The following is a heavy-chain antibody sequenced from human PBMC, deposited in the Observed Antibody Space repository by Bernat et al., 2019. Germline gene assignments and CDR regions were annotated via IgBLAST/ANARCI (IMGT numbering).Heavy chain of an antibody. J-gene: IGHJ4*02. Sequence: QVQLVQSGAEVEKPGASVKVSCKASGYTFTSYGINWVRQAPGQGLEWMGWISGYNGRTNYAQKLQGRVTMTTDTSTSTAYMELRSLRSDDTAVYYCARAAPEYDNYWPSNWGQGTLVTVTS. CDR2: ISGYNGRT. CDR3: ARAAPEYDNYWPSN. CDR1: GYTFTSYG. V-gene: IGHV1-18*01. D-gene: IGHD1-1*01.